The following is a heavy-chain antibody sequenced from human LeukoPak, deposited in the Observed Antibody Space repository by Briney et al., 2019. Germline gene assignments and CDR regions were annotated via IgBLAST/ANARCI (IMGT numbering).Heavy chain of an antibody. CDR1: GGTFSSYA. D-gene: IGHD6-13*01. V-gene: IGHV1-69*13. J-gene: IGHJ4*02. CDR3: ARERAAADFDY. Sequence: ASVNVSCKASGGTFSSYAISWVRQAPGQGLEWMGGIIPIFGTANYAQKFQGRVTITADESTSTAYMELSSLRSEDTAVYYCARERAAADFDYWGQGTLVTVSS. CDR2: IIPIFGTA.